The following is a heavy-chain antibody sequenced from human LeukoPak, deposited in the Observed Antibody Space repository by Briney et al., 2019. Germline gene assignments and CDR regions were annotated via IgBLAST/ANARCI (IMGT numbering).Heavy chain of an antibody. CDR1: GFTVSGNY. V-gene: IGHV3-53*01. CDR3: ARDRPGDV. Sequence: GGSLRLSCEASGFTVSGNYMSWVRQAPGKGLEWVSVIFSYGSTYYADSVKGRFTVSRDYSKNTLYLQMNSLRAEDTAVYYCARDRPGDVWGQGTMVTVSS. CDR2: IFSYGST. J-gene: IGHJ3*01.